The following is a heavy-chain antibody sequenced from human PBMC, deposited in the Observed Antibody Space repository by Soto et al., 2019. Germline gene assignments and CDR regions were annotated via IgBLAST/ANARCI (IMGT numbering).Heavy chain of an antibody. CDR1: GVSISSGGFY. CDR2: IFYSGNT. CDR3: ARQSPMITFGGAVTGYFDH. Sequence: SETLSLTCTVSGVSISSGGFYWSWMRQHPGRGLEYIGYIFYSGNTHYNPSLNSRVTISVDTSKNQFSLKLSSVTAADTAVYYCARQSPMITFGGAVTGYFDHWGQGALVTVSS. V-gene: IGHV4-31*03. D-gene: IGHD3-16*01. J-gene: IGHJ4*02.